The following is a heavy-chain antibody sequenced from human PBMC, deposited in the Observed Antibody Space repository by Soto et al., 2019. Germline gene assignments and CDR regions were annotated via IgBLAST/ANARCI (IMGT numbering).Heavy chain of an antibody. Sequence: QVQLVQSGAEVKKPGASVKLSCKASGYTFINYYIHWVRQAPGQGLEWMGIFNPTSGSTNYAQKFQGSVTLTMDTSTRTVYMELSSLRFDDTAVYYCARDLAAGDYWGQGPLVTISS. CDR3: ARDLAAGDY. J-gene: IGHJ4*02. V-gene: IGHV1-46*01. D-gene: IGHD6-13*01. CDR2: FNPTSGST. CDR1: GYTFINYY.